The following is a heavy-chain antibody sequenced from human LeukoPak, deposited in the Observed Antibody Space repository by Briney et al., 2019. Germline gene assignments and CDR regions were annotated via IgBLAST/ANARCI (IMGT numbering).Heavy chain of an antibody. CDR2: IRYDGSNK. J-gene: IGHJ5*02. D-gene: IGHD5-24*01. V-gene: IGHV3-30*02. CDR1: GFTFSSYG. Sequence: GGSLRLSCAASGFTFSSYGMHWVRQAPGKGLEWVAFIRYDGSNKYYADSVKGRFTISRGNSKNTLYLQMNSLRAEDTAVYYCAKGMATTRGWFDPWGQGTLVTVSS. CDR3: AKGMATTRGWFDP.